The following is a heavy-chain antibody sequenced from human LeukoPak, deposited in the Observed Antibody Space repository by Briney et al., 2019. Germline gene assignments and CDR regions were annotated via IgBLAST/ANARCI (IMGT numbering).Heavy chain of an antibody. V-gene: IGHV3-23*01. CDR1: GFAFPTYA. CDR3: AKEPRWEQLHSFDI. J-gene: IGHJ3*02. D-gene: IGHD1/OR15-1a*01. Sequence: GGSLRLSCVASGFAFPTYAMMWVRQVPGKGLEWVSSIRVSDGARFYADSVKGRFTMSRDNPKNTLFLQMNSLRPEDTAVYYCAKEPRWEQLHSFDIWGQGTTVTVSS. CDR2: IRVSDGAR.